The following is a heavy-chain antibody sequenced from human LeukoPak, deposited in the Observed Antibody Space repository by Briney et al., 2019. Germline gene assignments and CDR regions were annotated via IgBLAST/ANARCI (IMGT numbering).Heavy chain of an antibody. CDR2: IYYSGST. Sequence: SETLSLTCTVSGGSISSSSYYWGWIRQPPGKGLEWIGSIYYSGSTYYNPSLKSRVTISVDTSKNQFSLKLSSVTAADTAVYYCARDLMYYYASGSSGDYWGQGTLVTVSS. V-gene: IGHV4-39*07. CDR1: GGSISSSSYY. CDR3: ARDLMYYYASGSSGDY. J-gene: IGHJ4*02. D-gene: IGHD3-10*01.